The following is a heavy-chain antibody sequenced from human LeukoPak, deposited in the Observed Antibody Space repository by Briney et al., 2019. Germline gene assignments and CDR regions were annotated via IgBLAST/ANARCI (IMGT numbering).Heavy chain of an antibody. CDR2: ISYDGSNK. D-gene: IGHD7-27*01. V-gene: IGHV3-30-3*01. J-gene: IGHJ4*02. Sequence: GRSLRLSCAASGFTFSSYAMHWVRQAPGKGLEWVAVISYDGSNKYYADSVKGRFTISRDNSKNTLYLQMNSLRAEDTAVYYCARSPPNWGFDYWGQGILVTVSS. CDR3: ARSPPNWGFDY. CDR1: GFTFSSYA.